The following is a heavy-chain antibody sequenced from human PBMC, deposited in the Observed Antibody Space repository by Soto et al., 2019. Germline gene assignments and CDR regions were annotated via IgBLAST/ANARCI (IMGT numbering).Heavy chain of an antibody. CDR2: ISPMFGAA. CDR1: GGTFNTYA. CDR3: AREVQVHTPAFVY. D-gene: IGHD3-10*01. V-gene: IGHV1-69*19. J-gene: IGHJ4*02. Sequence: QVQLVQSGAEMKKPGSSVKVSCQSSGGTFNTYAMNWVRQAPGQGTEWMGDISPMFGAANYAPKFQGRVTITADESTGTSYMPLSSLTSEDTALYFCAREVQVHTPAFVYWGQGTLVTVSS.